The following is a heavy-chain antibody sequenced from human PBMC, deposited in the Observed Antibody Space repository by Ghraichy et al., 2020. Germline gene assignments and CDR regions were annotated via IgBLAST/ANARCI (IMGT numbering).Heavy chain of an antibody. CDR3: ARDGASSSWYFGSSLDY. V-gene: IGHV1-18*04. J-gene: IGHJ4*02. D-gene: IGHD6-13*01. CDR2: ISAYNGNT. Sequence: ASVKVSCKASGYTFTSYGISWVRQAPGQGLEWMGWISAYNGNTNYAQKLQGRVTMTTDTSTSTAYMELRSLRSDDTAVYYCARDGASSSWYFGSSLDYWGQGTLVTVSS. CDR1: GYTFTSYG.